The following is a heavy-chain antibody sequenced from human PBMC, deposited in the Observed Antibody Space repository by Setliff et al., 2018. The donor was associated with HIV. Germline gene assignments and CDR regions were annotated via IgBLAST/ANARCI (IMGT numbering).Heavy chain of an antibody. D-gene: IGHD1-1*01. V-gene: IGHV4-34*01. CDR2: LNHSGDI. J-gene: IGHJ4*02. CDR3: ARGVGGLEGDFDS. CDR1: GETFNDYF. Sequence: SETLSLTCAVYGETFNDYFWTWIRQSPGKGLEWIGELNHSGDINQNPSLKSGFTLSVDTSKNQFSLRLTSVTAADTAVYYCARGVGGLEGDFDSWGQGTRVTVSS.